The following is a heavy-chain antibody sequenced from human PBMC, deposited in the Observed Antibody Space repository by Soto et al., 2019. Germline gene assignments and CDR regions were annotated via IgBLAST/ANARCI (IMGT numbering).Heavy chain of an antibody. Sequence: EVQLLESGGGLVQPGGSLRLSCAASGFTFSSYAMSWVRQAPGKGLEWVSAISGSGGSTYYADSVKGRFTISRDNSKNTLYLQMNSLRAEDTAVYYCAKETEQQLVPSYYYGMDVWGQGTTVTVSS. CDR3: AKETEQQLVPSYYYGMDV. CDR1: GFTFSSYA. D-gene: IGHD6-13*01. V-gene: IGHV3-23*01. CDR2: ISGSGGST. J-gene: IGHJ6*02.